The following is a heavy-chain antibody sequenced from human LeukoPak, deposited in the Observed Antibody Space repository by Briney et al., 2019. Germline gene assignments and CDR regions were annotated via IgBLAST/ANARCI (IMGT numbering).Heavy chain of an antibody. J-gene: IGHJ6*03. CDR3: ARDYRGSYLGYYYYYMNV. V-gene: IGHV4-61*02. D-gene: IGHD1-26*01. Sequence: SQTLSLTCSVYGGSISSGSYYWSWIRQPAGKGLEWIGRIYSSGSTNYNPSLKSRVTMSVDTSRNQFSLKLSSVTAADTAMYYCARDYRGSYLGYYYYYMNVWGKGSTVTVSS. CDR1: GGSISSGSYY. CDR2: IYSSGST.